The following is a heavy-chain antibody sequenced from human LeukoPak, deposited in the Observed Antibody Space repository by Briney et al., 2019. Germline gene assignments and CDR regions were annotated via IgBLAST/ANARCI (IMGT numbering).Heavy chain of an antibody. Sequence: SETLSLTCTVSGGSISSSSYYWGWLRQPPGKGLEWIGSIYYSGSTNYNPSLKSRVTISVDTSTNQFSLKLSSVTAADPAVYYCARDLKYGSGSYSFPWYFDLWGRGTLVTVSS. V-gene: IGHV4-39*07. CDR3: ARDLKYGSGSYSFPWYFDL. J-gene: IGHJ2*01. CDR1: GGSISSSSYY. D-gene: IGHD3-10*01. CDR2: IYYSGST.